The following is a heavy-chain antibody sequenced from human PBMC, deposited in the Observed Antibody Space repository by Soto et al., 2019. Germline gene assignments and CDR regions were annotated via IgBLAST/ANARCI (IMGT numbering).Heavy chain of an antibody. CDR2: ISYHGSNK. D-gene: IGHD3-10*01. Sequence: QVQLVESGGGVVQPGRSLRLSCAASGFTFTYFAMYWVRQAPGTGLEWVAVISYHGSNKYDADSVKGRFTVSIDNSNNSLFLQMSSLRPADTAVSYCARDHIPDHLVSGSYFNAFEYWGQGTRVTVSS. V-gene: IGHV3-30-3*01. CDR3: ARDHIPDHLVSGSYFNAFEY. CDR1: GFTFTYFA. J-gene: IGHJ4*02.